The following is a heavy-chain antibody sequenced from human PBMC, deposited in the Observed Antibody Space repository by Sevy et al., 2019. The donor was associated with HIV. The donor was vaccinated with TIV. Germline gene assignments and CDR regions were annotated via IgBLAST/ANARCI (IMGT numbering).Heavy chain of an antibody. CDR1: GYSFTGHY. CDR3: ARDFTSSWYGGADF. Sequence: ASVKVSCKASGYSFTGHYIHWVRQAPGQGLEWIGWINPNSGDTNCAQNFQGRVTVTRDTSISTVYMELSGLRSDDTAVDYCARDFTSSWYGGADFWGQGALVTVSS. D-gene: IGHD2-2*01. J-gene: IGHJ4*02. CDR2: INPNSGDT. V-gene: IGHV1-2*02.